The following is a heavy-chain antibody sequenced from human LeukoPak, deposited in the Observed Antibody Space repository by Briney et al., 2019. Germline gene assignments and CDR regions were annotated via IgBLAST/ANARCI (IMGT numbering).Heavy chain of an antibody. CDR3: ARSTPTDLPSNWFDP. Sequence: SETLSLTCTVSGGSISSGSYYWSWIRQPAGKGLEWIGRIYTSGSTNYNPSLKSRVTISVDTSKYQFSLKLRSVTAAVTAVYYCARSTPTDLPSNWFDPWGQGTLVTVSS. CDR1: GGSISSGSYY. V-gene: IGHV4-61*02. CDR2: IYTSGST. J-gene: IGHJ5*02.